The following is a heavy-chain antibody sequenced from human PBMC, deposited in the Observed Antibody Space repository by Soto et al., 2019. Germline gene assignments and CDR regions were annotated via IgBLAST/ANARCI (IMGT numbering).Heavy chain of an antibody. D-gene: IGHD2-15*01. CDR2: ISYDGSNK. CDR3: AKASVVVAAKGAVDYYYGMDV. Sequence: HPGGSLGLSCAASGFTFSSYGMHWVRQAPGKGLEWVAVISYDGSNKYYADSVKGRFTISRDNSKNTLYLQMNSLRAEDTAVYYCAKASVVVAAKGAVDYYYGMDVWGQGTTVTVSS. V-gene: IGHV3-30*18. CDR1: GFTFSSYG. J-gene: IGHJ6*02.